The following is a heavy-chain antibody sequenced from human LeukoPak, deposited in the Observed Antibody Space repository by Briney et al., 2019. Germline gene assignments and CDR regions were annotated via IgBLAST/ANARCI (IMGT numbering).Heavy chain of an antibody. CDR1: GGSISSYY. V-gene: IGHV4-59*01. D-gene: IGHD2-2*01. J-gene: IGHJ4*02. CDR2: IYHSGST. Sequence: TSETLSLTCTVSGGSISSYYWSWIRQPPGKGLEYIGYIYHSGSTNYNPSLKSRVTMSVDKSKSQCSLRLRSVTAADTAMYFCARSTQGSSTSFDFWGQGTLVTVSS. CDR3: ARSTQGSSTSFDF.